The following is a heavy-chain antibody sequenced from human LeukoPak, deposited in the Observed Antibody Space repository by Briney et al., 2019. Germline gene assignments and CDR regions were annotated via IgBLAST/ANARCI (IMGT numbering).Heavy chain of an antibody. CDR1: GGSISSYS. V-gene: IGHV4-59*08. D-gene: IGHD5-18*01. Sequence: SETLSLTCTVSGGSISSYSWSWIRQPPGKGLEWIGYIYYSGSTNYNPSLKSRVTISVDTSKNQFSLKLSSVTAADTAVYYCASYGYSYNYYFDYWGQGTLVTVSS. J-gene: IGHJ4*02. CDR3: ASYGYSYNYYFDY. CDR2: IYYSGST.